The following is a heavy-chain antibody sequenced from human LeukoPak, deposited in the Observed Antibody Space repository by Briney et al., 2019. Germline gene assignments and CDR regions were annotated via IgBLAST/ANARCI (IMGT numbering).Heavy chain of an antibody. CDR2: IYYSGST. V-gene: IGHV4-39*01. CDR3: AGPGWGLDY. J-gene: IGHJ4*02. CDR1: GGPISGSNYY. D-gene: IGHD6-19*01. Sequence: AETLSLTCTVSGGPISGSNYYWGWIRQPPGKGLEWNGSIYYSGSTYYNPSLKSRVTISVDASKNQFSLKLSSVTAADTAVYYCAGPGWGLDYWGQGALVTVSS.